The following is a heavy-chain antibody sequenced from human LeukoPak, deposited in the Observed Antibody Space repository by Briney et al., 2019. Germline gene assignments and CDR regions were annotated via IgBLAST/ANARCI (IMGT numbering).Heavy chain of an antibody. CDR3: ARVFDC. Sequence: SETLSLTCTVSGGVFSTSDYYWGWIRQSPGKGLEWIGYIFYTGKTNYNPSLKSRATISLDTSKNQFSLRLTSVTAADTAVYFCARVFDCWGQGKLVTVSS. V-gene: IGHV4-39*07. CDR2: IFYTGKT. J-gene: IGHJ4*02. CDR1: GGVFSTSDYY.